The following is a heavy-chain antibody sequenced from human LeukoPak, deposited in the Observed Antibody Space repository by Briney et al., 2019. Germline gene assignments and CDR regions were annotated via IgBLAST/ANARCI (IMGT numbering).Heavy chain of an antibody. CDR1: GFTFSSYA. CDR2: ISNSGSTI. D-gene: IGHD5-18*01. V-gene: IGHV3-48*03. Sequence: GGSLRLSCAASGFTFSSYAMSWVRQAPGKELEWVSYISNSGSTIYYADSVRGRFTISRDNAKNSLYLQMNSLRAEDTAVYYCARRGIQLWPHDDYWGQGTLVTVSS. CDR3: ARRGIQLWPHDDY. J-gene: IGHJ4*02.